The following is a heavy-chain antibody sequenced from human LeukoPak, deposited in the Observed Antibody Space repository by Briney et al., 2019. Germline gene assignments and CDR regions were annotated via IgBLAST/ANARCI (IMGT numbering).Heavy chain of an antibody. CDR1: GFTFGTYA. J-gene: IGHJ4*02. V-gene: IGHV3-7*05. Sequence: GGSLRLSCAASGFTFGTYAMSWVRQAPGKGLEWVANIKEDGSEKNYVDSVKGRFTISRDNAKNSLYLQMNSLRAEDTAVYYCARGGGRHVEYWGQGNLVTVSS. CDR3: ARGGGRHVEY. D-gene: IGHD2/OR15-2a*01. CDR2: IKEDGSEK.